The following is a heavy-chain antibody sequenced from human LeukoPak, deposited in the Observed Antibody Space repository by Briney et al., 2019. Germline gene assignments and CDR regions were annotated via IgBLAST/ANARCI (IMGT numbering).Heavy chain of an antibody. J-gene: IGHJ6*02. CDR1: GYTFTSYA. V-gene: IGHV1-3*01. D-gene: IGHD3-3*01. CDR3: ASGGRFLEWLRSSYYYYGMDV. CDR2: INAGNGNT. Sequence: ASVKVSCKASGYTFTSYAMHWVRQAPGQRLEWMGWINAGNGNTKYSQKFQGRDTITRDTSASTAYMELSSLRSEDTAVYYCASGGRFLEWLRSSYYYYGMDVWGQGTTVTVSS.